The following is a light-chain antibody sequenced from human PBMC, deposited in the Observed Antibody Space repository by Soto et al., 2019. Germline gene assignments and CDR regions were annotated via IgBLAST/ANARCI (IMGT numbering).Light chain of an antibody. CDR3: QQSYSTPWT. Sequence: DIQMTQSPSSLSASVGDRVAITCRASQSISSYLNWYQQKPGKAPKLLIYAASSLQSGVPSRFSGSGSRTDFTLTISNLQPEDFATYYCQQSYSTPWTVGQGTKLDIK. V-gene: IGKV1-39*01. J-gene: IGKJ1*01. CDR2: AAS. CDR1: QSISSY.